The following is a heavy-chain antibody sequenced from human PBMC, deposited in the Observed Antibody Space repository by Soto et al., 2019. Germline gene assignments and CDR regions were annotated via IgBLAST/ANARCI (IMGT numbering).Heavy chain of an antibody. CDR2: IYYSGST. CDR1: GGSISSSSYY. CDR3: ARHCSSTSCYDY. V-gene: IGHV4-39*01. Sequence: SETLSLTCTVSGGSISSSSYYWGWIRQPPGKGLEWIGSIYYSGSTYYDPSLKSRVTISVDTSKNQFSLKLSSVTAADTAVYYCARHCSSTSCYDYWGQGTLVTVSS. D-gene: IGHD2-2*01. J-gene: IGHJ4*02.